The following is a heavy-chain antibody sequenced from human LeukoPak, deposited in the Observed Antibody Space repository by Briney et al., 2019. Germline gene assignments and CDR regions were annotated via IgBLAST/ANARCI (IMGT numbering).Heavy chain of an antibody. Sequence: PGGSLRLSCAPSGFSFRSAWMNWVRQAPGKGLEWVGRFISKSDGGTTDYAAPVKGRFTISGDDSKNTLYLQMNSLKTEDTALYYCIADSAAVGVDAFDIWGQGTMVTVSP. CDR1: GFSFRSAW. J-gene: IGHJ3*02. CDR3: IADSAAVGVDAFDI. CDR2: FISKSDGGTT. V-gene: IGHV3-15*01. D-gene: IGHD6-13*01.